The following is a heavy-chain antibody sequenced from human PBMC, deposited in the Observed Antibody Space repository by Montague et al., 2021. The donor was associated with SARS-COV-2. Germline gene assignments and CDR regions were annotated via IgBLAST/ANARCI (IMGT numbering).Heavy chain of an antibody. CDR2: IYSGGST. CDR3: SRDVVVVAATGVHDYYYGMDD. D-gene: IGHD2-15*01. J-gene: IGHJ6*02. CDR1: GFTVSSNY. Sequence: SLRLSCAASGFTVSSNYMSWVRQAPGKGLEWVSVIYSGGSTYYADSVKSRFTISRDNSKNTLYLLMNSLRAADTAVYYCSRDVVVVAATGVHDYYYGMDDWGQGTTVTVSS. V-gene: IGHV3-66*01.